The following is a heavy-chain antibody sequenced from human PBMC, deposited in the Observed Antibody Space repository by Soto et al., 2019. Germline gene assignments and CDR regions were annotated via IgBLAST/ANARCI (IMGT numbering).Heavy chain of an antibody. CDR2: TYYRSKWHN. CDR3: AGQHQWLDS. CDR1: GDSVSRNSAA. Sequence: SQTLSLTCAISGDSVSRNSAAWNWIRQSPSRGLEWLGRTYYRSKWHNDFAVSVKSRITIKPDTSKNQFSLQLNSVTPEDTAMYYCAGQHQWLDSWGQGTLVTVSS. D-gene: IGHD6-19*01. J-gene: IGHJ4*02. V-gene: IGHV6-1*01.